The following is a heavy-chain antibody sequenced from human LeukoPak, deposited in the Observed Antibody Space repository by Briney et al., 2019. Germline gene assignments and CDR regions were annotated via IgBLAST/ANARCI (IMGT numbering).Heavy chain of an antibody. CDR2: VYYTGNT. V-gene: IGHV4-59*01. CDR1: GGSFGSYY. D-gene: IGHD6-6*01. Sequence: SETLSLTCTVSGGSFGSYYWSWIRQPPGKGLEWIGYVYYTGNTNYNSPLKSRVTISTDTSKNQFSLKLNSVTAADTAVYYCARALYSRSSGVWFDPWGQGTLVPVSS. CDR3: ARALYSRSSGVWFDP. J-gene: IGHJ5*02.